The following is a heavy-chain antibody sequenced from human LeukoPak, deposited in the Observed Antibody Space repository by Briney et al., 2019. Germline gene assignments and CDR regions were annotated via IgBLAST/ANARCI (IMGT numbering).Heavy chain of an antibody. D-gene: IGHD2-15*01. J-gene: IGHJ4*02. V-gene: IGHV3-11*01. Sequence: GGSLRLSCAASGFTFSDYYMSWIRQAPGKGLEWLSYISGSDSTIYYTDSVKGRFTISRDNAKNSLYLQMNSLRAEDTAVYYCARDPGWRSNYFDYWGQGTLVTVSS. CDR2: ISGSDSTI. CDR3: ARDPGWRSNYFDY. CDR1: GFTFSDYY.